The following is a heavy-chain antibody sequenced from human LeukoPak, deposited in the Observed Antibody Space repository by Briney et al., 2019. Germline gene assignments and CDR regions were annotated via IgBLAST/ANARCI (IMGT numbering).Heavy chain of an antibody. J-gene: IGHJ4*02. V-gene: IGHV4-34*01. CDR3: ARHTGCSSTSCQFDY. CDR1: GGSFSGCY. Sequence: SETLSLTCAVFGGSFSGCYWSWIRQPPGKGLEWIGEINHSGSTNYNPSLKSRVTISVDTSKNQFSLKLSSVTAADTAVYYCARHTGCSSTSCQFDYWGQGTLVTVSS. D-gene: IGHD2-2*01. CDR2: INHSGST.